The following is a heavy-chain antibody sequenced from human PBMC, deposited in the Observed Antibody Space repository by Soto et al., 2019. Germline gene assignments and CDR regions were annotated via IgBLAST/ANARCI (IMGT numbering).Heavy chain of an antibody. CDR1: GGSISSSSYY. D-gene: IGHD6-6*01. J-gene: IGHJ6*02. V-gene: IGHV4-39*01. CDR2: IYYSGST. CDR3: ARAGYSSSSGRYYYGMDV. Sequence: PSETLSLTCTVSGGSISSSSYYWGWIRQPPGKGLEWIGSIYYSGSTYYNPSLKSRVTISVDTSKNQFSLKLSSVTAADTAVYYCARAGYSSSSGRYYYGMDVSGQATTVTVSS.